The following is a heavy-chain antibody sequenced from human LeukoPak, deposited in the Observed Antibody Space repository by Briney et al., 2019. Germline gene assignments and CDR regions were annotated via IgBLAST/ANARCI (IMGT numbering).Heavy chain of an antibody. J-gene: IGHJ4*02. Sequence: GGSLRLSCAASGFTFSGYAMSWVRQAPGKGLEWVSAISGGGVSTYYADSIKGRFTISRDDSKNTLYLQMNSLSAEDTAVYYCAKGMVRGVIPDYWGQGTLVTVSS. CDR2: ISGGGVST. V-gene: IGHV3-23*01. D-gene: IGHD3-10*01. CDR3: AKGMVRGVIPDY. CDR1: GFTFSGYA.